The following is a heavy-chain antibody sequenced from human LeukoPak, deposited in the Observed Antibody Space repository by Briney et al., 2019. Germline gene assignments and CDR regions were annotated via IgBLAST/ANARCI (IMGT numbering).Heavy chain of an antibody. V-gene: IGHV4-30-4*02. Sequence: SETLSLTCTVSGGSISSGDYYWSWIRQPPGKGLEWIGYIYYSGSTYYNPSLKSRVTISVDTSKNQFSLKLSSVTAADTAVYYCARGHPIFYMDVWAKGPRSPSP. CDR2: IYYSGST. CDR1: GGSISSGDYY. D-gene: IGHD3-3*01. CDR3: ARGHPIFYMDV. J-gene: IGHJ6*03.